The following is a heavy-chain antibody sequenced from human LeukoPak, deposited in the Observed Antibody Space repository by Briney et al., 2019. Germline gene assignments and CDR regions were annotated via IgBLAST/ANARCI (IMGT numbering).Heavy chain of an antibody. CDR2: ISYDGSNK. D-gene: IGHD3-3*01. Sequence: PGGSLRLSCAASGFTFSSYAMHWVRQAPGKGLEWVAVISYDGSNKYYADSVKGRFTISRDNSKNTLYLQMNSLRAEDTAVYYCARDHAPVDDFWSGNSKPDYWGQGTLVTVSS. CDR1: GFTFSSYA. J-gene: IGHJ4*02. CDR3: ARDHAPVDDFWSGNSKPDY. V-gene: IGHV3-30-3*01.